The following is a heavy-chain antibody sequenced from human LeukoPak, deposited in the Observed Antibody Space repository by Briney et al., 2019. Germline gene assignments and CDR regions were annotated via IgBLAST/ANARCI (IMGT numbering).Heavy chain of an antibody. D-gene: IGHD3-16*02. V-gene: IGHV3-7*01. CDR2: IKEDGSEK. CDR3: ARGVIIRGRLDP. CDR1: GFIFRNYW. Sequence: PGGSLRLSCAASGFIFRNYWMSWVRQAPGKGLEGVANIKEDGSEKYYVESVKGRFTISRDNAKNSLYLQMSSLRDEDTAVYYCARGVIIRGRLDPWGQGTLVTVSS. J-gene: IGHJ5*02.